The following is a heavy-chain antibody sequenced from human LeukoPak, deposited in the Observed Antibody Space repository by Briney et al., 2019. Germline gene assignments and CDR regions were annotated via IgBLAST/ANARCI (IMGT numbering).Heavy chain of an antibody. D-gene: IGHD3-22*01. CDR1: GYTFTTYD. V-gene: IGHV1-8*03. CDR3: AREDYYDSGSNDY. Sequence: ASVKVSCKASGYTFTTYDITWVRQATGQGLEWMGWMNPNSGNTAYAQKFQGRVTITRNTSISTAYMELSSLRSEDTAVYYCAREDYYDSGSNDYWGQGTLVTVSS. CDR2: MNPNSGNT. J-gene: IGHJ4*02.